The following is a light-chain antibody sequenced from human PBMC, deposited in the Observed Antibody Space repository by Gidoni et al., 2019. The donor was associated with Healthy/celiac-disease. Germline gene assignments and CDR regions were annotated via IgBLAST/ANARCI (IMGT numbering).Light chain of an antibody. Sequence: QSALTQPASVSGSPGQSITISCTGTSSDVGDYNYVSWYQQHPGKAPKLMLYAVSNRPSGVSNRFSGSKSGNTASLPISWLQAEDEADYYCSSYTSSSTVVFGGGTKLTVL. CDR3: SSYTSSSTVV. V-gene: IGLV2-14*03. CDR2: AVS. CDR1: SSDVGDYNY. J-gene: IGLJ2*01.